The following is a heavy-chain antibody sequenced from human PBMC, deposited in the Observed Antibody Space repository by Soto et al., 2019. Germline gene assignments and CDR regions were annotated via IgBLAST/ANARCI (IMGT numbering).Heavy chain of an antibody. D-gene: IGHD3-10*01. Sequence: QEQLVESGGGWVKPGGSLRLSCAASGFTFSDYYIAWIRQAPGKGLEWVSNISSTGIYKRYADSVKGRLTIARDNATNSLVLEMNMLRADETAVYYCVRDFYGSGTSLRGWFDPWGQGTLVTVSS. CDR3: VRDFYGSGTSLRGWFDP. CDR1: GFTFSDYY. J-gene: IGHJ5*02. CDR2: ISSTGIYK. V-gene: IGHV3-11*06.